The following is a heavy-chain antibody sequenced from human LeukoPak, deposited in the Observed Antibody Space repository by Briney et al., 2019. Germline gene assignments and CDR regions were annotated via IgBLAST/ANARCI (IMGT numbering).Heavy chain of an antibody. Sequence: KAGGSLRLSCAASGFTFSSYSMNWVRQAPGKGLEWVSSISSGSSYIYYADSVKGRFTISRDNSKNTLYLQMNSLRAEDTAVYYRAKDRSDSSGLGNWGQGTLVTVSS. V-gene: IGHV3-21*01. J-gene: IGHJ4*02. CDR1: GFTFSSYS. CDR2: ISSGSSYI. CDR3: AKDRSDSSGLGN. D-gene: IGHD3-22*01.